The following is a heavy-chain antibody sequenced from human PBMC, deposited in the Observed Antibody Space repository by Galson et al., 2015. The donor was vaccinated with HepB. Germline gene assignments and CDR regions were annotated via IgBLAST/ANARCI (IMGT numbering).Heavy chain of an antibody. CDR2: ISAYNGNT. V-gene: IGHV1-18*01. J-gene: IGHJ6*03. CDR3: ARDRKDIAVAGTWGFYYYYYMDV. Sequence: SVKVSCKASGYTFTSYGISWVRQAPGQGLEWMGWISAYNGNTNYAQKLQGRVTMTTDTSTSTAYMELRSLRSDDTAVYYCARDRKDIAVAGTWGFYYYYYMDVWGKGTTVTVSS. CDR1: GYTFTSYG. D-gene: IGHD6-19*01.